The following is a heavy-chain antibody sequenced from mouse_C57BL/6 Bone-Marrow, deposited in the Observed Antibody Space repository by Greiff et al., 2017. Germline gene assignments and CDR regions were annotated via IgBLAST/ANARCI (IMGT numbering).Heavy chain of an antibody. CDR3: ARWPWYFPAD. J-gene: IGHJ3*01. CDR1: GYAFSSSW. Sequence: VQLQPSGPELVKPGASVKISCKASGYAFSSSWMNWVKQRPGKGLEWIGRLYPGDGDTNYNGKFKGKATLTADKSSSTAYMQLSSLTSEDSAVYFCARWPWYFPADWGQGTLVTVSA. V-gene: IGHV1-82*01. D-gene: IGHD2-1*01. CDR2: LYPGDGDT.